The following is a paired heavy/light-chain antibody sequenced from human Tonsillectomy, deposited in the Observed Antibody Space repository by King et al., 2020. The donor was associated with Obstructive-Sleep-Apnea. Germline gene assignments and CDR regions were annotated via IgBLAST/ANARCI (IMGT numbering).Heavy chain of an antibody. V-gene: IGHV3-30*04. J-gene: IGHJ2*01. CDR3: ARGARPLNWAFDL. Sequence: QVQLVESGGGMVQPGRSLRLSCAASGFTLSPYDVHWVRQAPGKGLQWVAVTSYDGTNQSYTDSVKGRFTISRDNSKNTQYLQMNSLRAEDTAVYFCARGARPLNWAFDLWGRGTLVTVSS. CDR1: GFTLSPYD. CDR2: TSYDGTNQ.
Light chain of an antibody. CDR1: KLGDRY. CDR2: QDD. Sequence: SFELTQPPSVSVSPGQTASISCSGDKLGDRYATWYQQKPGQSPVLVVHQDDKRPSGIPERFSGSFSGNTATLTISETQSMDEADYYCQAWDTSAVVFGGGTKLTVL. CDR3: QAWDTSAVV. J-gene: IGLJ2*01. V-gene: IGLV3-1*01.